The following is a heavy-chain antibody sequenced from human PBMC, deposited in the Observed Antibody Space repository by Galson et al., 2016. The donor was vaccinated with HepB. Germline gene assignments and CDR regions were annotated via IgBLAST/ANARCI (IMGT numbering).Heavy chain of an antibody. J-gene: IGHJ6*03. CDR2: IIPMFATT. D-gene: IGHD4/OR15-4a*01. V-gene: IGHV1-69*13. CDR3: ARDLHRYGDDDDYYYMDV. CDR1: GGTFSDYA. Sequence: SVKVSCKASGGTFSDYAISWVRQAPGQGPEWMGGIIPMFATTNYAEKFEDRVTITADESTSTAYMELSSLRSGDTAVYYCARDLHRYGDDDDYYYMDVWGKGTRVTVSS.